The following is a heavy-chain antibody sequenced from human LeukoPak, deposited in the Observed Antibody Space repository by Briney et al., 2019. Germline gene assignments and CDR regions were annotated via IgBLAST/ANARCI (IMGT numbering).Heavy chain of an antibody. J-gene: IGHJ4*02. V-gene: IGHV3-23*01. Sequence: PGGSLRLSCAASGFTFSSYSMSWIRQAPGKGLEWVSAISGNGENTYYADSMKGRFTISRDNSKNILYLQMSSLRAEDTAIYYCTKKSPYGGRDSWGLGTLVTVSS. CDR3: TKKSPYGGRDS. CDR2: ISGNGENT. CDR1: GFTFSSYS. D-gene: IGHD4/OR15-4a*01.